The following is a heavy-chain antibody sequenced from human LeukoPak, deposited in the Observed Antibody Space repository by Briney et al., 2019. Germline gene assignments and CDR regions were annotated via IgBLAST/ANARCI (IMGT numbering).Heavy chain of an antibody. D-gene: IGHD2-2*01. CDR1: GLTFSAYT. CDR3: AREKAEYCSSTSCLIDH. Sequence: GGSLRLSCAASGLTFSAYTMSWIRQAPGKGLEGVSSISSSGSTIYYADSVRRRFTISRDNAKNSLYLQMKSLRAEDTAVYYCAREKAEYCSSTSCLIDHWGQGTLVTVSS. J-gene: IGHJ4*02. V-gene: IGHV3-11*04. CDR2: ISSSGSTI.